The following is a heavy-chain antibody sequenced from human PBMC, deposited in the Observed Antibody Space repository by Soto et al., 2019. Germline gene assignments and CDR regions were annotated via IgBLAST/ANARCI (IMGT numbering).Heavy chain of an antibody. Sequence: LSLTCTVSGGSIYTGDYYWSWIRQPPGKGLEWIGSIYYVGDTEYNPSLKSRLTMSVDTSKNQFSLRLTSVTAADTAVYYCARDPPVETGYFTGLDVWGQGTTVTVSS. CDR1: GGSIYTGDYY. V-gene: IGHV4-30-4*01. J-gene: IGHJ6*02. D-gene: IGHD6-25*01. CDR3: ARDPPVETGYFTGLDV. CDR2: IYYVGDT.